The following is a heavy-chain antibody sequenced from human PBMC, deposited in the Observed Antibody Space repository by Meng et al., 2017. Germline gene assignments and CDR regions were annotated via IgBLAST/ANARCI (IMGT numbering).Heavy chain of an antibody. CDR2: IGSKVYGGTI. CDR3: SRVRWELSDY. CDR1: GFTFSSYA. D-gene: IGHD1-26*01. V-gene: IGHV3-49*04. Sequence: GESLKISCAASGFTFSSYAMSWVRQAPGKGLEWISFIGSKVYGGTIEYAASVGGRFTVSRDDSKGIAYLQMNSLKTEDTAVYYCSRVRWELSDYWGQGTLVTVSS. J-gene: IGHJ4*02.